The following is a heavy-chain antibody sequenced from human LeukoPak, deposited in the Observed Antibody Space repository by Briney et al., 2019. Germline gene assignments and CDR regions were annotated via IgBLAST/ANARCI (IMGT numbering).Heavy chain of an antibody. V-gene: IGHV3-7*01. CDR1: GVTFSSYW. J-gene: IGHJ4*02. Sequence: GGSLRLSCAASGVTFSSYWMTWVRQAPGKGLEWVANIKEDGSERNFADSVIGRFDISRDNAKNSLYLQMNSLRVEDTALYYCARGSPLDYWGQGTLVTVSS. CDR3: ARGSPLDY. CDR2: IKEDGSER. D-gene: IGHD1-26*01.